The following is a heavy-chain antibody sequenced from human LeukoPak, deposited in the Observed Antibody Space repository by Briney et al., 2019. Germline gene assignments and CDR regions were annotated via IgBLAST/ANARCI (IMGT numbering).Heavy chain of an antibody. Sequence: ASVKVSCKASGYTFTSYAMNWVRQAPGQGLEWMGWINTNTGNPTYAQGFTGRFVFSLDTSVSTAYLQISSLKAEDTAVYYCARDLSGLKLERPQVGYWGQGTLVTVSS. D-gene: IGHD1-1*01. J-gene: IGHJ4*02. CDR1: GYTFTSYA. CDR3: ARDLSGLKLERPQVGY. CDR2: INTNTGNP. V-gene: IGHV7-4-1*02.